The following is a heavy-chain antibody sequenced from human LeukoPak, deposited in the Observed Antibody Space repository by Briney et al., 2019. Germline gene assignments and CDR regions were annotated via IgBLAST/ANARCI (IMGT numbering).Heavy chain of an antibody. Sequence: GRSLRLSCAASGFTFSSYGMHWVRQAPGKGLEWISAVGSGGTRYYADSVKGRFTISRDNSANTVSLQMDSLRADDTAMYYCAKMRGMPREAYHFDRWGQGTLVAVSS. J-gene: IGHJ4*02. D-gene: IGHD1-26*01. CDR2: VGSGGTR. V-gene: IGHV3-23*01. CDR3: AKMRGMPREAYHFDR. CDR1: GFTFSSYG.